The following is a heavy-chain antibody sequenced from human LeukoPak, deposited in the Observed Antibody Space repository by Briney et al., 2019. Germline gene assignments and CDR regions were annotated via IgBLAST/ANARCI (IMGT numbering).Heavy chain of an antibody. CDR1: GFTFSNYA. Sequence: GGSLRLSCVASGFTFSNYAMSWVRQAPGKGLEWVSAITGSGTNRYYADSLKGRFTTSRVNSKNTVFLQMNSLRHEDTAIYYCVIWGDYDVLTGYYVPDYWGQGTLVTVAS. CDR3: VIWGDYDVLTGYYVPDY. D-gene: IGHD3-9*01. J-gene: IGHJ4*02. CDR2: ITGSGTNR. V-gene: IGHV3-23*01.